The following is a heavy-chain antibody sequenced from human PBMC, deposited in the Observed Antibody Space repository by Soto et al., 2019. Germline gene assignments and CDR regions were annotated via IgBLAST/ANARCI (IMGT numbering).Heavy chain of an antibody. V-gene: IGHV4-34*01. D-gene: IGHD1-26*01. Sequence: PSETLSLTCAVYGGSFSGYYWSWIRQPPGKGLEWIGEINHSGSTNYNPSLKSRVTISVDTSKNQFSLKLSSVTAADTAVYYCGRGWDYYYYGMDVWGQGTTVTVS. CDR1: GGSFSGYY. CDR3: GRGWDYYYYGMDV. J-gene: IGHJ6*02. CDR2: INHSGST.